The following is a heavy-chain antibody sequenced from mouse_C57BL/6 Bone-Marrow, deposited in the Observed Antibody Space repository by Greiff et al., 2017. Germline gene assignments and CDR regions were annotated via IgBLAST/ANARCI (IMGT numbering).Heavy chain of an antibody. CDR3: TRGELVFDY. CDR2: LSSGGDYI. V-gene: IGHV5-9-1*02. Sequence: EVKLVESGEGLVKPGGSLKLSCAASGFTFSSYAMSWVRQTPEKRLEWVAYLSSGGDYIYYADTVKGRFTISRDNARNTLYLQMSSLKSEDTAMYYCTRGELVFDYWGQGTTLTVSS. D-gene: IGHD4-1*01. J-gene: IGHJ2*01. CDR1: GFTFSSYA.